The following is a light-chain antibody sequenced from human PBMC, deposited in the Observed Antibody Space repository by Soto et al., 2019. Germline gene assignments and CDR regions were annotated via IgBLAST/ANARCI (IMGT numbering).Light chain of an antibody. Sequence: QSALTQPASVSGSPGQSITISCTGTSSDVGTYNYVSWYPHHPGKAPKLMIYDVSNRPSGVSNRFSGSKSGNTASLTISGLQAEYEADYYCSSYTSSSTMLFGGGTKLTVL. CDR1: SSDVGTYNY. CDR2: DVS. V-gene: IGLV2-14*03. J-gene: IGLJ2*01. CDR3: SSYTSSSTML.